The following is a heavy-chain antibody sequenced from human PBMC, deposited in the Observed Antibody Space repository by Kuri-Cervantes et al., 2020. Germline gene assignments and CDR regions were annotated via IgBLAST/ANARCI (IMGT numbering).Heavy chain of an antibody. Sequence: VHETCQGSLGIFRSYAISGLRQAPGQGLEGMGGIIPIFCTGNYPQKLQGRVTMTRDTSTSAVYMELSSLSSEDTAVYYCARDAILAYCGGGCYSGAFDNWGQGTMVTVSS. D-gene: IGHD2-21*02. J-gene: IGHJ3*02. CDR1: LGIFRSYA. CDR3: ARDAILAYCGGGCYSGAFDN. V-gene: IGHV1-69*05. CDR2: IIPIFCTG.